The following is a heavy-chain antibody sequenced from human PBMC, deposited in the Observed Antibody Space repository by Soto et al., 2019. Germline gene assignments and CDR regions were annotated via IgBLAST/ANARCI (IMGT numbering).Heavy chain of an antibody. J-gene: IGHJ4*02. CDR3: AKASGLIDPFWE. D-gene: IGHD1-26*01. V-gene: IGHV3-23*01. Sequence: EVQLLESGGGLVQPGGSLRLSCAASGFSFTTYPMSWVRQAPVKGLEWVSGISGSGGNTYYAESVKGRFTISRDNSKNTLYLQMTSLRAEDTALYYCAKASGLIDPFWEWGQGTQVTVST. CDR1: GFSFTTYP. CDR2: ISGSGGNT.